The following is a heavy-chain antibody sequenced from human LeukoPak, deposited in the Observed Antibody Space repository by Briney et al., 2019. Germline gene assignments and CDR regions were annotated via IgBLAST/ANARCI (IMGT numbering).Heavy chain of an antibody. J-gene: IGHJ4*02. D-gene: IGHD3-3*01. CDR2: MKHDGSEK. Sequence: PGGSLRLSCAASGFTFSTYWMSWVRQAPGKGLEWVATMKHDGSEKYYVDSVKGRFIISRDNPKSSLYLQMNSLQAKDTAVYYCARSPTYYDFWSGYKFIDYWGQGTLVTVSS. V-gene: IGHV3-7*01. CDR3: ARSPTYYDFWSGYKFIDY. CDR1: GFTFSTYW.